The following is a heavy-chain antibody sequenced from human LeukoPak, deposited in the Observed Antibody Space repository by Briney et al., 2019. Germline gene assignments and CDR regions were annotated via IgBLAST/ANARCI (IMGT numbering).Heavy chain of an antibody. D-gene: IGHD3-10*01. J-gene: IGHJ6*02. V-gene: IGHV1-8*01. Sequence: ASVKVSCKASGYTFTSYDINWVRQATGQGLEWMGWMNPNSGNTGYAQKFQGRVTMTRNTSISTAYMELSSLRSEDTAVYYCARFDGLPLWFGELLSLSTDYGMDVWGQGTTVTVSS. CDR1: GYTFTSYD. CDR2: MNPNSGNT. CDR3: ARFDGLPLWFGELLSLSTDYGMDV.